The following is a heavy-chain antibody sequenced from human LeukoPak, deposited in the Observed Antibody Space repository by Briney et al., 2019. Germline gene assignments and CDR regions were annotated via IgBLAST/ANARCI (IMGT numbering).Heavy chain of an antibody. CDR3: ARRGPDYYDSSGYSPLDY. J-gene: IGHJ4*02. Sequence: SETLSLTCAVYGGSFSGYYWSWIRQPPGKGLEWIGEINHSGSTNYNPSLKSRVTISVDTSKNQFSLKLSSVTAADTAVYYCARRGPDYYDSSGYSPLDYWGQGTLVTVSS. V-gene: IGHV4-34*01. CDR1: GGSFSGYY. CDR2: INHSGST. D-gene: IGHD3-22*01.